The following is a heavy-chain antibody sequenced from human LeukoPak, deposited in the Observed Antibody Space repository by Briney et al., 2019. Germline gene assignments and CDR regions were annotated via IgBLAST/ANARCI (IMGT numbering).Heavy chain of an antibody. CDR2: IYPDDSDT. Sequence: KRGESLKISCKVSGYSFTSQWIAWVRQMPGKGLEWMGIIYPDDSDTRYSPSFQGQVTISADKSITTAYLQWSSLQAADTAMYYCARRDRGLGVSFDYWGQGTLVTVSS. V-gene: IGHV5-51*01. CDR3: ARRDRGLGVSFDY. J-gene: IGHJ4*02. CDR1: GYSFTSQW. D-gene: IGHD3-10*01.